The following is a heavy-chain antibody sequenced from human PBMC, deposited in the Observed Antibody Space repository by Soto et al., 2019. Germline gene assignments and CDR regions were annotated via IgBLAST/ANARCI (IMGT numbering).Heavy chain of an antibody. J-gene: IGHJ3*02. V-gene: IGHV1-2*02. D-gene: IGHD3-3*01. CDR2: INPATGAA. CDR1: GYPVTAYY. CDR3: ARGGGVGVAGSAAFDM. Sequence: QLHLVQSGAVVKKPGASVTVSCSASGYPVTAYYMHWVRQAPGRGLEWMGGINPATGAAKYTQTFPGRVTMPRDTSTGTVFMELSGLTSEDTAGFYCARGGGVGVAGSAAFDMWGQGTLVTVSS.